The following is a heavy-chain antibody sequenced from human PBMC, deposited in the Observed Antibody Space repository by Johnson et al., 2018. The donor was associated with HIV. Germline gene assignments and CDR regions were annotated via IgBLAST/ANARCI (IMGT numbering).Heavy chain of an antibody. CDR3: TTAVDGAPDAFDI. CDR1: GFTFSYYA. D-gene: IGHD4-17*01. V-gene: IGHV3-30*04. Sequence: QVQLVESGGGVVQPGRSLRLSCAASGFTFSYYAMHWVRQAPGKGLEWMAVISHDGSNRYYADSVKGRFTISRDNSKNTLYLQTNSLRGEDTAVYYCTTAVDGAPDAFDIWGQGTMVTVSS. J-gene: IGHJ3*02. CDR2: ISHDGSNR.